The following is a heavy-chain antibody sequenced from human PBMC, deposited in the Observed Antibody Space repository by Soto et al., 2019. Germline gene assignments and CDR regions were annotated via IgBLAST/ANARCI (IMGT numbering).Heavy chain of an antibody. J-gene: IGHJ3*02. CDR1: GGSITSTNNY. Sequence: QLQLQESGPGLVKPSETLSLTCTVSGGSITSTNNYWNWIRQAPGKGLEWIGSIYYSGTTSHKASPRSRVTISVDTSANQFSLKLSSGTAADTAVSYCARLRSYSAFATAASDTWGQGTAVTVSS. CDR3: ARLRSYSAFATAASDT. D-gene: IGHD5-12*01. V-gene: IGHV4-39*01. CDR2: IYYSGTT.